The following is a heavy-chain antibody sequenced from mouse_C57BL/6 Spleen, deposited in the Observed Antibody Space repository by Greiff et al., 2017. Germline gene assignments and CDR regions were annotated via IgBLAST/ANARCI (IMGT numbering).Heavy chain of an antibody. CDR2: INPSSGYT. V-gene: IGHV1-7*01. Sequence: QVQLQQSGAELAKPGASVKLSCKASGYTFTSYWMHWVKQRPGQGLEWIGYINPSSGYTKYNQKFKDKATLTADKSSSTAYMQLSSLTYEDSAVYYCAKSSYVYYYAMDYWGQGTSVTVSS. CDR1: GYTFTSYW. J-gene: IGHJ4*01. CDR3: AKSSYVYYYAMDY. D-gene: IGHD1-1*01.